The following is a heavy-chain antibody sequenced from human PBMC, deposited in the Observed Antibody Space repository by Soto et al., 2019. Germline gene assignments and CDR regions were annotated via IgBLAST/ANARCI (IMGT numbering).Heavy chain of an antibody. CDR2: IYYSGST. Sequence: SETLSLTCTVSGGSISSYYWSWIRQPPGKGLEWIGDIYYSGSTNYNPSFMSRVTISGDTSKNQFSLKLSSVTAADTAVYYCAREYVQRGGYYYYYYMDVWGKGTTVTVSS. CDR3: AREYVQRGGYYYYYYMDV. CDR1: GGSISSYY. V-gene: IGHV4-59*01. J-gene: IGHJ6*03. D-gene: IGHD3-16*01.